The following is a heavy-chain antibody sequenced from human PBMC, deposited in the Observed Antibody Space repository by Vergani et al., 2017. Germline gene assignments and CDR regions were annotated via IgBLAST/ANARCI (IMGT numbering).Heavy chain of an antibody. CDR1: GGTFSSYA. J-gene: IGHJ1*01. V-gene: IGHV1-69*01. CDR2: IIPIFGTA. CDR3: ARHGYSGSYYDFQH. D-gene: IGHD1-26*01. Sequence: QVQLVQSGAEVKKPGSSVKVSCKASGGTFSSYAISWVRQAPGQGLEWMGGIIPIFGTANYAQKFQGRVTITADESTSTAYMELSSLKASDTAMYYCARHGYSGSYYDFQHWGQGTLVTVSS.